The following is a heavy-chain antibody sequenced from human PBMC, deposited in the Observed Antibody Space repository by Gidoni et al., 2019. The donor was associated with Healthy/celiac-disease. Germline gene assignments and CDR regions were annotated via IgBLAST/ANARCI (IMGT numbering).Heavy chain of an antibody. D-gene: IGHD3-10*01. J-gene: IGHJ5*02. V-gene: IGHV1-2*02. CDR3: ARDLGVVGVQNWFDP. Sequence: QLQLVPSGAEVKKPGASVTVSCKASGCTFTGYYMHWVRQAPGQGLEWMGWINPNSGGTNYAQKFQGRVTMTRDTSISTAYMELSRLRSDDTAVYYCARDLGVVGVQNWFDPWGQGTLVTVSS. CDR1: GCTFTGYY. CDR2: INPNSGGT.